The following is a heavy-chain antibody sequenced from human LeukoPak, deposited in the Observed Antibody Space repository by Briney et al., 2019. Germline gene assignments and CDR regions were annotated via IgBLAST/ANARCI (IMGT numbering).Heavy chain of an antibody. J-gene: IGHJ4*02. CDR2: MNPNSGNT. CDR1: GYTFTSYD. D-gene: IGHD2-15*01. CDR3: ARGYCSGGSCYSDY. V-gene: IGHV1-8*01. Sequence: GASVKVSCKASGYTFTSYDINWVRQATGQGLEWMGWMNPNSGNTGYAQKFQGRVTMTRNTSISTAYMELSSLRSEDTAVYYCARGYCSGGSCYSDYWGQGALVTVSS.